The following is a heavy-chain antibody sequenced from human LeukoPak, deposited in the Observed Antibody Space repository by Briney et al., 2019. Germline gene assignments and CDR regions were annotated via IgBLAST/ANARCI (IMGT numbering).Heavy chain of an antibody. J-gene: IGHJ4*02. CDR3: AKDRVRKTYYYDSSQNFDY. CDR2: ISSSSSTI. D-gene: IGHD3-22*01. V-gene: IGHV3-48*01. Sequence: GGSLRLSCAASGFTFSSYSMNWVRQAPGKGLEWVSYISSSSSTIYYADSVKGRFTISRDNSKNTLYLQMNSLRAEDTAVYYCAKDRVRKTYYYDSSQNFDYWGQGTLVTVSS. CDR1: GFTFSSYS.